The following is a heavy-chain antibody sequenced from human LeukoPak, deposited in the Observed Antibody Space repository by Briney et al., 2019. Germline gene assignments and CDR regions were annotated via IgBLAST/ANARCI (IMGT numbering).Heavy chain of an antibody. V-gene: IGHV3-7*01. Sequence: GGSLRLSCAVSGFPFSTFWMSWVRQAPGKGLEWVANINQDGSEKYYVDSVKGRFTISRDNSKNTLYLQMNSLRAEDTAVYYCAKDHSNALLWFGEVIRKTRDGYFDYWGQGTLVTVSS. J-gene: IGHJ4*02. D-gene: IGHD3-10*01. CDR2: INQDGSEK. CDR3: AKDHSNALLWFGEVIRKTRDGYFDY. CDR1: GFPFSTFW.